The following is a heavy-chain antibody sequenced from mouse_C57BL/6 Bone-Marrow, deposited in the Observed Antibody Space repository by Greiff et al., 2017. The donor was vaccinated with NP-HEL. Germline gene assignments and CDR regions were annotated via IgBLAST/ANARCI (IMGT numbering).Heavy chain of an antibody. V-gene: IGHV1-26*01. CDR3: ARGLHYAMDY. D-gene: IGHD3-1*01. Sequence: VQLQQSGPELVKPGASVKISCKASGYTFTDYYMNWVKQSPGKSLEWIGDINPNNGGTSYNQKFKGKATLTVDKSSSTAYMELRSLTSEDSAVYYCARGLHYAMDYWGQGTSVTVSS. CDR1: GYTFTDYY. J-gene: IGHJ4*01. CDR2: INPNNGGT.